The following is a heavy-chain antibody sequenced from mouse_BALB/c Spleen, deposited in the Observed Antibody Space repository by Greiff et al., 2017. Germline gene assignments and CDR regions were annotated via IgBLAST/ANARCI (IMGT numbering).Heavy chain of an antibody. V-gene: IGHV1-7*01. CDR1: GYTFTSYW. J-gene: IGHJ2*01. CDR3: ASNYDYDGY. CDR2: INPSTGYT. Sequence: VQLQQSGAELAKPGASVKMSCKASGYTFTSYWMHWVKQRPGQGLEWIGYINPSTGYTEYNQKFKDKATLTADKSSSTAYMQLSSLTSEDSAVYYCASNYDYDGYWGQGTTLTVSS. D-gene: IGHD2-4*01.